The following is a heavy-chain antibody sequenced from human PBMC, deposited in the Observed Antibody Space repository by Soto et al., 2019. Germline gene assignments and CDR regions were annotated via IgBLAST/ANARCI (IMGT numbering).Heavy chain of an antibody. J-gene: IGHJ5*02. V-gene: IGHV4-4*07. CDR2: IYGSGST. CDR3: ARGYSPALGAPWARVNWFDP. CDR1: GGAIGSHY. D-gene: IGHD1-26*01. Sequence: PSETLSLTCTISGGAIGSHYWMWIRQPAGKGLEWIGRIYGSGSTKYNPSLQSRVTMSVDTSRNQLSLNLTSVTAADTAVYYCARGYSPALGAPWARVNWFDPWGQGTLVTVSS.